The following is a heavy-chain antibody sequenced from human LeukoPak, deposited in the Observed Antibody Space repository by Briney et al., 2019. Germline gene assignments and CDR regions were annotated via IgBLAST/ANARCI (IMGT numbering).Heavy chain of an antibody. V-gene: IGHV3-23*01. J-gene: IGHJ4*02. CDR1: GFTFSSYA. CDR3: AKDGYPHAFWSGYYAY. D-gene: IGHD3-3*01. CDR2: ISGSGGST. Sequence: GGSLRLSCAASGFTFSSYAMSWVRQAPGKGLEWVSAISGSGGSTYYEDSVTGRFTISRDNSKNTLYLQMNSLRAEDTAVYYCAKDGYPHAFWSGYYAYWGQGTLVTVSS.